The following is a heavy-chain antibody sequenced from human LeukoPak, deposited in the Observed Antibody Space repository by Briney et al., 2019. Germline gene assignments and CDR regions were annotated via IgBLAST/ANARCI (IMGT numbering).Heavy chain of an antibody. CDR1: GGSFSGYY. J-gene: IGHJ4*02. CDR3: ARQIDGYVVRSFDY. D-gene: IGHD5-24*01. V-gene: IGHV4-34*01. CDR2: INHSRST. Sequence: SETLSLTCAVYGGSFSGYYWSWIRQPPGKGLEWIGEINHSRSTNYNPSLKSRITISVDTSKNQFSLKLSSVTAADTAVYYCARQIDGYVVRSFDYWGQGTLVTVSS.